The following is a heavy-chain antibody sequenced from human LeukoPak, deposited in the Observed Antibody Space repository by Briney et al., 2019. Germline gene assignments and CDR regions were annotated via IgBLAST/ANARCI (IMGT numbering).Heavy chain of an antibody. D-gene: IGHD1-26*01. CDR2: IYYSGST. V-gene: IGHV4-39*07. Sequence: SETLSLTCTVSGGSISSSSYYWGWIRQPPGKGLEWIGSIYYSGSTYYNPSLKSRVTISVDTSKNQFSLKLSSVTAADTAVYYCARDQWELLLFHYFDYWGQGTLVTVSS. CDR3: ARDQWELLLFHYFDY. J-gene: IGHJ4*02. CDR1: GGSISSSSYY.